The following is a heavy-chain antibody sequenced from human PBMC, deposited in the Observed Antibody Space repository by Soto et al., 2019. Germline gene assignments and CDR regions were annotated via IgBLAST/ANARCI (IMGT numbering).Heavy chain of an antibody. V-gene: IGHV6-1*01. J-gene: IGHJ3*01. D-gene: IGHD6-19*01. CDR1: GDSVSSNSAA. Sequence: SQTLSLTCAISGDSVSSNSAAWNWIRQSPSRGLEWLGRTYYKSKWYNDYAESVKSRITINPDTSKNQFSLQLNSVTPEDTAVYYCARDRWGRGWRGTDFFDFWGQGSMVIVSS. CDR2: TYYKSKWYN. CDR3: ARDRWGRGWRGTDFFDF.